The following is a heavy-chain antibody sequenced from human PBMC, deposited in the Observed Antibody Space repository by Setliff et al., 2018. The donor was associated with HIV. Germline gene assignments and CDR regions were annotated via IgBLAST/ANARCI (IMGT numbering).Heavy chain of an antibody. CDR3: AREEKLSAVAGTMYYYYAMDV. Sequence: SETLSLTCTVYGGSFSGYYWSWIRQPPGKGLEWIGSIYHSGSTYDSPSLKSRVTISVDTSKNQFSLKLSSVTAADTAIYYCAREEKLSAVAGTMYYYYAMDVWGQGTTVTVSS. CDR2: IYHSGST. J-gene: IGHJ6*02. CDR1: GGSFSGYY. V-gene: IGHV4-34*01. D-gene: IGHD6-19*01.